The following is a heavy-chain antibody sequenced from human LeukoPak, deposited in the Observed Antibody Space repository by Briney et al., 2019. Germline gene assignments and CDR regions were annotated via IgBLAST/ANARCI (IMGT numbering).Heavy chain of an antibody. D-gene: IGHD3-9*01. CDR2: INPNSGGT. V-gene: IGHV1-2*02. J-gene: IGHJ5*02. CDR3: ARDAGDLRYFDWLLVTTYNWFDP. Sequence: ASVKVSCKASGYTFTGYYMHWVRQAPGQGLEWMGWINPNSGGTNYAQKFQGRVTMTRDTSISTAYMELSRLRSDDTAVYYCARDAGDLRYFDWLLVTTYNWFDPWGQGNLVTVSS. CDR1: GYTFTGYY.